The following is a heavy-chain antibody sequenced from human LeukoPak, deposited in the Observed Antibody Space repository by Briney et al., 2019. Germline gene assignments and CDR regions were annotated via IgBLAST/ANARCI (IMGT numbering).Heavy chain of an antibody. CDR2: FDPEDGET. CDR3: TQSAGYYYDSSGRSGAFDI. CDR1: GYTLTELS. V-gene: IGHV1-24*01. D-gene: IGHD3-22*01. J-gene: IGHJ3*02. Sequence: ASVKVSCKVSGYTLTELSMHWVRQAPGKGLEWMGGFDPEDGETIYAQKFQGRVTMTEDTSTDTAYMELSSLRSEDTAVYYCTQSAGYYYDSSGRSGAFDIWGQGTMVTVSS.